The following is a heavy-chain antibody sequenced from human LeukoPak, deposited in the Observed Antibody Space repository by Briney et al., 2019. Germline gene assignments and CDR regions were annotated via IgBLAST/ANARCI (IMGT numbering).Heavy chain of an antibody. CDR3: ARDGLRAAGTHFDY. Sequence: PGRSLRLSCAASGFTFSSYGMHWVRQAPGKGLEWVAVIWYDGSNKYYADSVKGRFTISRDNSKNTLYPQMNSLRAEDTAVYYCARDGLRAAGTHFDYWGQGTLVTVSS. CDR2: IWYDGSNK. D-gene: IGHD6-13*01. V-gene: IGHV3-33*01. J-gene: IGHJ4*02. CDR1: GFTFSSYG.